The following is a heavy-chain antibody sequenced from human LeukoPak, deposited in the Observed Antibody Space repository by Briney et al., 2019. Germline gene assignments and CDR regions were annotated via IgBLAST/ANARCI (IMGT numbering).Heavy chain of an antibody. Sequence: SQTLSLTCAISGDSVSSNSAAWNWIRQSPSRGLEWLGRTYYRSKLYNDYALSVKSRITINPDTSKNQFSLQLNSVTPEDTAVYYCARVVAVAGTRWYYFDYWGQGTLVTVSS. J-gene: IGHJ4*02. CDR3: ARVVAVAGTRWYYFDY. D-gene: IGHD6-19*01. CDR2: TYYRSKLYN. CDR1: GDSVSSNSAA. V-gene: IGHV6-1*01.